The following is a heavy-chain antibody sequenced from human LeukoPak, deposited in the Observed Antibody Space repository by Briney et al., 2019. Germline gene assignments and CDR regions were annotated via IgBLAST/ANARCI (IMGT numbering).Heavy chain of an antibody. Sequence: PSETLSLTCTVSGGSISSGSYYWSWIRQPAGKGLEWIGRIYTSGSTNYNPSLKSRVTISVDTSKNQFSLKLSSVTAADTAVYYCARDRRYCSSTSCYNRFDYWGQGTLVTVSS. CDR1: GGSISSGSYY. J-gene: IGHJ4*02. V-gene: IGHV4-61*02. CDR2: IYTSGST. D-gene: IGHD2-2*02. CDR3: ARDRRYCSSTSCYNRFDY.